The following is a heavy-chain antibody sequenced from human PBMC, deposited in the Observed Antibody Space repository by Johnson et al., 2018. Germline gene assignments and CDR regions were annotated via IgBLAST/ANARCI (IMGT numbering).Heavy chain of an antibody. J-gene: IGHJ4*02. CDR3: ARSFSSLPIDY. V-gene: IGHV1-46*01. D-gene: IGHD2-15*01. CDR1: GYTFTNYTNYY. Sequence: QVQLQQSGAEVMKPGASXKVSCKASGYTFTNYTNYYIQWVRQAPGQGLEWMGIINSRGGSTRYAQKFQRRLKMTRDTSTNTVYMGLSSLTSEDTAVYYCARSFSSLPIDYWGQGSLVTVTS. CDR2: INSRGGST.